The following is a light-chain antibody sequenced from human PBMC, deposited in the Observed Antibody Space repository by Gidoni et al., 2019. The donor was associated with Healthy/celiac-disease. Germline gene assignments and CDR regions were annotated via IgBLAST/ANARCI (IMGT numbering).Light chain of an antibody. Sequence: DIQFTPSPSFLSASVGDRVTITCRASQGISSYLAWYQQKPGKAPKLLIYAASTLQGGVPSRFSGSGAGTEFTLTISSLQPEDFATYSCQQLSSSPLTFGPGTKVDIK. J-gene: IGKJ3*01. V-gene: IGKV1-9*01. CDR1: QGISSY. CDR3: QQLSSSPLT. CDR2: AAS.